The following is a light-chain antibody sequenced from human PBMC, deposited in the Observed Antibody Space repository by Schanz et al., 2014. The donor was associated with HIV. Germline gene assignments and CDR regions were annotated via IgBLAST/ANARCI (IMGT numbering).Light chain of an antibody. V-gene: IGKV3-20*01. J-gene: IGKJ4*01. CDR3: QHYYKHPLT. CDR2: GAS. CDR1: QSVSSSY. Sequence: EIVLTQSPGTLSLSPGERATLSCRASQSVSSSYLAWYQQKPGQAPRLLIYGASSRATGIPDRFSGSGSGTDFTLTISCLQSEDIATYYCQHYYKHPLTFGGGAKVEIK.